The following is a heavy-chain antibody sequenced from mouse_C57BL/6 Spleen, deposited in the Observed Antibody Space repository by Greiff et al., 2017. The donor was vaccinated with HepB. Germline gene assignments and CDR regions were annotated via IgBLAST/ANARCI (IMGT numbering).Heavy chain of an antibody. D-gene: IGHD2-4*01. Sequence: EVKLMESGEGLVKPGGSLKLSCAASGFTFSSYAMSWVRQTPEKRLEWVAYISSGGDYIYYADTVKGRFTISRDNARNTLYLQMSSLKSEDTAMYYCTRDSSYDYDEGAWFAYWGQGTLVTVSA. CDR1: GFTFSSYA. J-gene: IGHJ3*01. CDR2: ISSGGDYI. CDR3: TRDSSYDYDEGAWFAY. V-gene: IGHV5-9-1*02.